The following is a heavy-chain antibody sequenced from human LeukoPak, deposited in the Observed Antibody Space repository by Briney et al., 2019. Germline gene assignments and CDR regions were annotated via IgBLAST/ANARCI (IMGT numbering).Heavy chain of an antibody. V-gene: IGHV1-2*02. CDR2: INPNSGGT. Sequence: GASVKVSCKASGYTFTNYGLSWVRQAPGQGLEWMGWINPNSGGTNYAQKFQGRVTMTRDTSISTAYMELSRLRSDDTAVYYCARDRRRANYYYYYMDVWGKGTTVTVSS. CDR1: GYTFTNYG. CDR3: ARDRRRANYYYYYMDV. J-gene: IGHJ6*03.